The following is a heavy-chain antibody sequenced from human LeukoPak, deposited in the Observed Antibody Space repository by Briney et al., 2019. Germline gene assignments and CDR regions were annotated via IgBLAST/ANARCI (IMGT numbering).Heavy chain of an antibody. V-gene: IGHV4-34*01. D-gene: IGHD6-6*01. J-gene: IGHJ4*02. CDR1: GGSFSGYY. Sequence: SETLSLTCAVYGGSFSGYYWSWIRQPPGKGLEWIGEINHSGSTNYNPSLKSRVTISVDTSKNQFSLKLSSVTAADTAVYYCARTEYSSSLNDYWGQGTLVTVSS. CDR2: INHSGST. CDR3: ARTEYSSSLNDY.